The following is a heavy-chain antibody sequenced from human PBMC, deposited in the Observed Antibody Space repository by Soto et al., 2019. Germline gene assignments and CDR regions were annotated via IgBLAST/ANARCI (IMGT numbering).Heavy chain of an antibody. J-gene: IGHJ6*02. CDR1: GGSISSSSYY. CDR2: IYYSGST. V-gene: IGHV4-39*01. Sequence: SETLSLTCTVSGGSISSSSYYWGWIRQPPGKGLEWIGSIYYSGSTYYNPSLKSRVTISVDTSKNQFSLKLSSVTAADTAVYYCARPHADPLNNYYYGMDVWGQGTTVTVSS. CDR3: ARPHADPLNNYYYGMDV.